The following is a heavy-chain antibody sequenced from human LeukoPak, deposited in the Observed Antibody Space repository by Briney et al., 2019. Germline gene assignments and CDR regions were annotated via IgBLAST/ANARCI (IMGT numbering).Heavy chain of an antibody. V-gene: IGHV1-2*02. D-gene: IGHD2-15*01. Sequence: ASVKVSCKASGYTFTGYYMHWVRQAPGQGLEWMGWINPNSGGTNYAQKFQGRVTMTRDTSISTAYMELSRLRSDDTAVYYCARDLFVGSGPKGYWGQGTLVTVSS. J-gene: IGHJ4*02. CDR1: GYTFTGYY. CDR2: INPNSGGT. CDR3: ARDLFVGSGPKGY.